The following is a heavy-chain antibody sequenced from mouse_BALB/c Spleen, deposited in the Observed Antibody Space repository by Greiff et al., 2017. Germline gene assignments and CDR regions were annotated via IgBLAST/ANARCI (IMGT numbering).Heavy chain of an antibody. D-gene: IGHD2-4*01. Sequence: VQLQQSGAELVSPGASVTLSCKASGYTFTDYEMHWVKQTPVHGLEWIGAIDPETGGTAYNQKFKGKATLTADKSSSTAYMELRSLTSEDSAVYYCTRGENDYDGYWGQGTTLTVSS. CDR3: TRGENDYDGY. CDR2: IDPETGGT. V-gene: IGHV1-15*01. CDR1: GYTFTDYE. J-gene: IGHJ2*01.